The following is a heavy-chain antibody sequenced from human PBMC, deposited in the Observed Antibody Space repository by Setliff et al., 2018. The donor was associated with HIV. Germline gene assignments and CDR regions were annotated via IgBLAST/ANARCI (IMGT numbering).Heavy chain of an antibody. V-gene: IGHV4-61*09. CDR2: IFSTGST. CDR1: GGSISSGTYY. CDR3: ARLGGSYRIYYYYYMDV. J-gene: IGHJ6*03. D-gene: IGHD1-26*01. Sequence: TLSLTCSVSGGSISSGTYYWSWIRQPAGKGLEWIGHIFSTGSTNYNPSPKSRVIMSADTSKNQFSLKLSSVTAADTAVYYCARLGGSYRIYYYYYMDVWGKGTTVTVSS.